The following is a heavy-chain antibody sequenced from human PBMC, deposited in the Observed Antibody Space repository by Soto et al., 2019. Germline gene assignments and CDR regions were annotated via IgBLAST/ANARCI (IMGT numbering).Heavy chain of an antibody. Sequence: SETLSLTCSVYCGSITADGYSWNWIRQHPLKGREWIGYIYYIRGTYCNPSLMSRVTISVDTYKSQFSLKLSSLTAADTAVYYCARGSGMVLVRGSSWFDPWGQGTLVTVSS. CDR2: IYYIRGT. CDR1: CGSITADGYS. CDR3: ARGSGMVLVRGSSWFDP. V-gene: IGHV4-31*03. J-gene: IGHJ5*02. D-gene: IGHD2-2*01.